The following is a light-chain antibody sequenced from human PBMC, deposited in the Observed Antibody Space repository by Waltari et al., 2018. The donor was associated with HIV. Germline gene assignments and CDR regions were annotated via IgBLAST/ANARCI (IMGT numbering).Light chain of an antibody. Sequence: DIQMTQSPSSLSASVGDRVTITCRASQSINRVVIWYQQKPGKAPNLLIYDASTLQSGVPSRFSGSVSGTDFTLTISSLQPEDFATYYCQQSHSTPPLTFGGGTKVEI. CDR3: QQSHSTPPLT. CDR1: QSINRV. V-gene: IGKV1-39*01. J-gene: IGKJ4*01. CDR2: DAS.